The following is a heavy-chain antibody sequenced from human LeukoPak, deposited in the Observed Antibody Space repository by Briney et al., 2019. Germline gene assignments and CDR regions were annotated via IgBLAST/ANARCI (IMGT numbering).Heavy chain of an antibody. J-gene: IGHJ3*02. CDR3: ARRGEGSYDFWSGYLPGAFDI. CDR2: INHSGST. D-gene: IGHD3-3*01. CDR1: GGSISSGGYS. Sequence: SETLSLTCTVSGGSISSGGYSWSWIRQPPGKGLEWIGEINHSGSTNYNPSLKSRVTISVDTSENQFSLKLSSVTAADTAVYYCARRGEGSYDFWSGYLPGAFDIWGQGTMVTVSS. V-gene: IGHV4-39*07.